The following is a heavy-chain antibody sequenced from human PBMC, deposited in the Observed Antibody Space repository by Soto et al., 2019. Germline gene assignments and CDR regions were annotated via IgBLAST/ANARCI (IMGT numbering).Heavy chain of an antibody. CDR2: ISTSGGST. CDR1: GFTFSSYA. J-gene: IGHJ6*02. V-gene: IGHV3-23*01. CDR3: SLSDRYYGMDV. Sequence: EVQLLESGGGLVQPGGSLRLSCAASGFTFSSYAMSWVRQAPGKGLEWVSSISTSGGSTYYADSVKGRFTISRDNSNNTHDLQMNSLRAEDTAVYYCSLSDRYYGMDVWGLGTTVTVSS.